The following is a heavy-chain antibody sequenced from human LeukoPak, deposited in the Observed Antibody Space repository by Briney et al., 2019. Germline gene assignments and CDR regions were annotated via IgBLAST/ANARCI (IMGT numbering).Heavy chain of an antibody. CDR3: VRGNFGPAQWFDP. J-gene: IGHJ5*02. V-gene: IGHV3-9*01. CDR1: GFTFDDYA. Sequence: GRSLRLSCAASGFTFDDYAMHWVRQVPGKGLAWVSGISWNSGSTVYAGSVKGRFTMSRDNTKNSLYLQMNSLTPDDTALYYCVRGNFGPAQWFDPWGQGTLVTVSS. D-gene: IGHD3/OR15-3a*01. CDR2: ISWNSGST.